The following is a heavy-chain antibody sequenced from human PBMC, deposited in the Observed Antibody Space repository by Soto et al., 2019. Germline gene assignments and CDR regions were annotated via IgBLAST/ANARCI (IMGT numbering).Heavy chain of an antibody. V-gene: IGHV1-2*02. CDR1: GYPFSDNQ. CDR2: INPKSDDT. CDR3: ARKHSLDYIRWGLDP. Sequence: QVQLVQSGSEVKKPGASVKVSCKASGYPFSDNQIHWLRRAPGQGLEWMGRINPKSDDTNYAQKFQGRVTMTRDMSIDTAYLELTGLTSDDTATYYCARKHSLDYIRWGLDPWGQGTLVTVSS. D-gene: IGHD4-4*01. J-gene: IGHJ5*02.